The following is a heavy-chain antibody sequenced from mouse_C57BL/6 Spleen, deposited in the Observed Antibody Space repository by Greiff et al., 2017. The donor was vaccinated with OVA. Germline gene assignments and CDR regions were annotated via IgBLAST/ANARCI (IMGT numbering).Heavy chain of an antibody. V-gene: IGHV1-82*01. D-gene: IGHD2-3*01. J-gene: IGHJ1*03. CDR3: ARLGLLWYFDV. Sequence: QVQLQQSGPELVKPGASVKISCKASGYAFSSSWMNWVKQRPGKGLEWIGRIYPGDGDTNYNGKFKGKATLTADKSSSTAYMQLSSLTSEDSAVYFCARLGLLWYFDVWGTWTTVTVSA. CDR2: IYPGDGDT. CDR1: GYAFSSSW.